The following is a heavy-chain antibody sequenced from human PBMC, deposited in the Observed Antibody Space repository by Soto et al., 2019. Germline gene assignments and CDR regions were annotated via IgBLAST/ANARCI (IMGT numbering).Heavy chain of an antibody. V-gene: IGHV5-51*01. J-gene: IGHJ4*02. Sequence: GESLKISCKGSGYSFTSYWIGWVRQMPGKGLEWMGIIYPGDSDTRYSPSFQGQVTISPDKSLSTAYLQWRSLKASDTAMYYCASQHLAYSSSPVGFDYWGQGTLVTVSS. CDR1: GYSFTSYW. CDR3: ASQHLAYSSSPVGFDY. CDR2: IYPGDSDT. D-gene: IGHD6-13*01.